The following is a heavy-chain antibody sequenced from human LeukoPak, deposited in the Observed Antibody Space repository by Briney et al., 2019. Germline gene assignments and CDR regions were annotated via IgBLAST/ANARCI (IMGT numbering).Heavy chain of an antibody. Sequence: ASVKVSCKASGYTFTGYYMHWVRQAPGQGLEWMGWINPNSGGTNYAQKFRGRVTMTRDTSISTAYMELSRLRSDDTAVYYCARESLDIVVVPAAIVIDPWGQGTLVTVSS. J-gene: IGHJ5*02. CDR3: ARESLDIVVVPAAIVIDP. V-gene: IGHV1-2*02. CDR1: GYTFTGYY. D-gene: IGHD2-2*01. CDR2: INPNSGGT.